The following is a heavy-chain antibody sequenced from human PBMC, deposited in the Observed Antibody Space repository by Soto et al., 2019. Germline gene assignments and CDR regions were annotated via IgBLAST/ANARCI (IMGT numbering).Heavy chain of an antibody. J-gene: IGHJ4*02. CDR3: ARPDGATYSFRH. D-gene: IGHD5-18*01. Sequence: DVQLLESGGSLVQPGGSLRLSCAASGFTFNAYSFSWVRQPPGRGLEWVSAISTTGGSTYYADSVKGRFTISRDNSQNTLYLQMNGLRAEVTAVYYCARPDGATYSFRHWGQGALVTVSS. V-gene: IGHV3-23*01. CDR1: GFTFNAYS. CDR2: ISTTGGST.